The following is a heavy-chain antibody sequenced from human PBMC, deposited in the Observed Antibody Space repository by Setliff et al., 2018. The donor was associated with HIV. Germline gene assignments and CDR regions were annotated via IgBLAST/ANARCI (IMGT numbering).Heavy chain of an antibody. CDR1: GFTFSSYA. CDR2: ISGYADGT. V-gene: IGHV3-23*01. J-gene: IGHJ4*02. CDR3: ARMWSYYDFWSGYYY. D-gene: IGHD3-3*01. Sequence: GSLRLSCAASGFTFSSYALSWVRQAPGKGLEWVSGISGYADGTYYADSVKGRVTVSRDNAKNSLYLQMNSLRAEDTAVYYCARMWSYYDFWSGYYYWGQGTLVTVSS.